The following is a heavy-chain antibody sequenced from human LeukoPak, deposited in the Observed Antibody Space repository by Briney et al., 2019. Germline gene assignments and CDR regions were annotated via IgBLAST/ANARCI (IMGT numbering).Heavy chain of an antibody. CDR1: GGSISAYY. V-gene: IGHV4-4*07. J-gene: IGHJ5*02. D-gene: IGHD3-3*01. CDR3: ARGHYYDFWSGYYQGWFDP. Sequence: SETLSLTCTVSGGSISAYYWNWIRKPAGKGLEWIGRIYTSGSANYNPSLKSRVTMSVDTSKNQFSLRLSSVTAADTAVYYCARGHYYDFWSGYYQGWFDPWDQGTLVTVSS. CDR2: IYTSGSA.